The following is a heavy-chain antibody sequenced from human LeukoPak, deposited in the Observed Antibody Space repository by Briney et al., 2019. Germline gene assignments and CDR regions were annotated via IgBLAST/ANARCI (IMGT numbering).Heavy chain of an antibody. CDR1: GYTFTSYG. Sequence: ASVKVSCKASGYTFTSYGISWVRQAPGQGLEWMGWISAYNGNTNCAQKLQGRVTMTTDTSTSTAYMELRSLRSDDTAVYYCARNPPNYDFWRGHQKEFDYWGQGTLVTVSS. D-gene: IGHD3-3*01. CDR2: ISAYNGNT. J-gene: IGHJ4*02. V-gene: IGHV1-18*01. CDR3: ARNPPNYDFWRGHQKEFDY.